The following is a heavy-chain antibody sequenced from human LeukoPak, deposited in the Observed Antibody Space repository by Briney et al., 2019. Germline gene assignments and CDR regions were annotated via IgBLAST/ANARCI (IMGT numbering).Heavy chain of an antibody. D-gene: IGHD5-24*01. CDR3: ARETRRDGEY. CDR1: GYTFTSYY. J-gene: IGHJ4*02. V-gene: IGHV1-46*01. CDR2: INPSGGST. Sequence: ASVKVSCKASGYTFTSYYMHWVRQAPGQGLEWMGIINPSGGSTSYAQKFQGRVTMTRDTSTSTIYMELRSLRSEDTAVYYCARETRRDGEYWGQGTLVTVSS.